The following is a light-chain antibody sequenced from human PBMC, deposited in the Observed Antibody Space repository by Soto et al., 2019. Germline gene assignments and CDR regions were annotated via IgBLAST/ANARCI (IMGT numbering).Light chain of an antibody. V-gene: IGKV1-27*01. CDR3: QRYYNAPFT. CDR1: QGIKNY. J-gene: IGKJ4*01. Sequence: DIPVTQHPSSLSASVGDRVTITCRASQGIKNYLAWYQQKPGETPKLLIYAASTLELGIPPRFSGSGSGTDFTLTINNLQPEDVATYYCQRYYNAPFTFGGGTKVEIK. CDR2: AAS.